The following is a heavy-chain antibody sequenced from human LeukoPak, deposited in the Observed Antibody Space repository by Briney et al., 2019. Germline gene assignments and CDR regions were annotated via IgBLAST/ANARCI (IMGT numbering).Heavy chain of an antibody. D-gene: IGHD2-21*02. V-gene: IGHV3-30-3*01. J-gene: IGHJ4*02. CDR2: ISYDGSNK. CDR1: GFTFSSYA. CDR3: ARVGEIVVVTVQFDS. Sequence: GGSLRLSCAASGFTFSSYAMHWVRQAPGKGLEWVAVISYDGSNKFYADSVKGRFTISRDNSKGTLYLHMNSLRAEDTAVYYCARVGEIVVVTVQFDSWGQGTLVTVSS.